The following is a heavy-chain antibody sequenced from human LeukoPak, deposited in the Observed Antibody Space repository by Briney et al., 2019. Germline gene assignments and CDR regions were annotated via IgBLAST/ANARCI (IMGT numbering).Heavy chain of an antibody. D-gene: IGHD3-22*01. J-gene: IGHJ4*02. CDR3: ALGVSRYYYDSSGYQGYFDY. CDR1: GFTYDDYA. Sequence: PGGSLRLSCAASGFTYDDYAMLWVRHAPGKGLEWVSLISWDGRRTYYEDFVKGRFTISIDNSKNSLYLQMNSLRAEDTALYYCALGVSRYYYDSSGYQGYFDYWGQGTLVTVSS. CDR2: ISWDGRRT. V-gene: IGHV3-43D*03.